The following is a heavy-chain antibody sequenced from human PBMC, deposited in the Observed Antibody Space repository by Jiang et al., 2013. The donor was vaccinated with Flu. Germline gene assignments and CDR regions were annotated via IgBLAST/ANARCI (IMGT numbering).Heavy chain of an antibody. D-gene: IGHD3-22*01. CDR2: IYPGDSDT. Sequence: GAEVKKPGESLKISCKGSGYKFPIYWIGWVRQMPERLEWMGIIYPGDSDTRYSPSFQGQVTTSADKSISTAYLQWSSLKASDTAMYYCAIHYYDRSGYRRGDAFDIWGQGTMVTVSS. CDR1: GYKFPIYW. J-gene: IGHJ3*02. CDR3: AIHYYDRSGYRRGDAFDI. V-gene: IGHV5-51*01.